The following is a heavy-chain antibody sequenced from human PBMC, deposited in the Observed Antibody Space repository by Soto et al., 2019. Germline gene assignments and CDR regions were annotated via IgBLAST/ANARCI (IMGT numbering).Heavy chain of an antibody. CDR2: INGGDGGT. D-gene: IGHD6-19*01. CDR1: GYTFADYA. Sequence: QVQLLQSGAEVKKPGASVKVSCKASGYTFADYAIHWVRLAPGQSLEWMGWINGGDGGTKYSQNFQDRVTFTRDTSATTAYMELNSLSSEDTAVYYCAQSSGRYALHYWGQGTLVTVSS. J-gene: IGHJ4*02. CDR3: AQSSGRYALHY. V-gene: IGHV1-3*01.